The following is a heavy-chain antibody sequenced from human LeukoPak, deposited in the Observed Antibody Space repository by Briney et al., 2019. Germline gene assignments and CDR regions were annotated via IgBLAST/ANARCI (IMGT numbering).Heavy chain of an antibody. J-gene: IGHJ4*02. CDR3: ARLGGVVSSY. V-gene: IGHV4-34*01. D-gene: IGHD3-16*01. CDR2: INHSGST. Sequence: SETLSLACAVYGGSFSGYYWSWIRQPPGKGLEWIGEINHSGSTNYNPSLKSRVTISVDTSKNQFSLKLSSVTAADTAVYYCARLGGVVSSYWGQGTLVTVSS. CDR1: GGSFSGYY.